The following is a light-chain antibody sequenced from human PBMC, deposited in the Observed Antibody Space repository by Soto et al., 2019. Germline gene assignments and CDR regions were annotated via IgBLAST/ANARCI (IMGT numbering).Light chain of an antibody. V-gene: IGKV2-28*01. J-gene: IGKJ2*01. CDR3: MQDLQTPYT. CDR2: LGF. Sequence: EIVMTQSPPSLTGTPGEPASISCSSSQRLLHSNGNIFLAWYLQKPGQSPQLLIYLGFNRASGVTDRVRGSGAGTDVTLKISRVEAEDAWVYYCMQDLQTPYTCGQGTKLEIK. CDR1: QRLLHSNGNIF.